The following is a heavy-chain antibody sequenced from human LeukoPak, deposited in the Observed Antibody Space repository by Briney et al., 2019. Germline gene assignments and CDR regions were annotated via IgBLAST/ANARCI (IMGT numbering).Heavy chain of an antibody. Sequence: GGSLRLSCVASAFTFHDYDMHWVRQAPGKGLEWVAVITYDGSNKYYADSVKGRFTISRDNSKNTLFLQMNSLRAEDTGVYYCAREGPILTVVVTYDAFDFWGQGTRVTVSS. D-gene: IGHD3-22*01. CDR1: AFTFHDYD. V-gene: IGHV3-30*04. CDR2: ITYDGSNK. CDR3: AREGPILTVVVTYDAFDF. J-gene: IGHJ3*01.